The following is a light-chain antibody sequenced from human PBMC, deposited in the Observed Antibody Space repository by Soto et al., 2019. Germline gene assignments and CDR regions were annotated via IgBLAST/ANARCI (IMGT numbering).Light chain of an antibody. Sequence: EILMTQSPAPMSVSEGESATISCRASQTISSTLAWYQQKPGKAPRLLIYGASTMKTGAPSRFSGSGSGTDFTLTISSLQPEDFAVYSGQQYIGCPRTFGKGTRLIS. J-gene: IGKJ4*01. V-gene: IGKV3-15*01. CDR1: QTISST. CDR3: QQYIGCPRT. CDR2: GAS.